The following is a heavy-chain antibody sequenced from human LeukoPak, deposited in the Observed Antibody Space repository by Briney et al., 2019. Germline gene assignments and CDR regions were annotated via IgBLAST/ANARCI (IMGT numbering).Heavy chain of an antibody. Sequence: PSETLSPTCAVYGGSFSGYFWSWIRQPPGKGLEWIGEINHSGSTNYNPSLKSRVTVSVDTSKNQFSLNVSSVTAADTAVYYCARAPWPRQLVHYYLDVWAKGTTVTVSS. J-gene: IGHJ6*03. CDR3: ARAPWPRQLVHYYLDV. V-gene: IGHV4-34*01. CDR2: INHSGST. CDR1: GGSFSGYF. D-gene: IGHD6-6*01.